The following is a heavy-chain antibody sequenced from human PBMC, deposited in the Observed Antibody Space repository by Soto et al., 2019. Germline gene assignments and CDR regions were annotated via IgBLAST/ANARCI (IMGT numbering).Heavy chain of an antibody. CDR1: GGSVSSGSYY. CDR2: IYYSGST. CDR3: ASSRTGLLDY. J-gene: IGHJ4*02. Sequence: PSETLSLTYTVSGGSVSSGSYYWSWIRQPPGKGLEWIGYIYYSGSTNYNPSLKSRVTISVDTSKNQFSLKLSSVTAADTAVYYCASSRTGLLDYWGQGTLVTVSS. D-gene: IGHD2-15*01. V-gene: IGHV4-61*01.